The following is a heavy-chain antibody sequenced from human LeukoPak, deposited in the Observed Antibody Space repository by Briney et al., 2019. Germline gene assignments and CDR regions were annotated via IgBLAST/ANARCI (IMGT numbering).Heavy chain of an antibody. J-gene: IGHJ4*02. V-gene: IGHV3-74*01. Sequence: GGSLRLSCAASGFTFSRYWMHWVRQAPGKGLVWVSRININGSSTIYADSVKGRFTISRDNAKDTLYLQMNNLRADDTAVYYCARDRYCSGNGCQDLGYWGQGTLVTVSS. CDR3: ARDRYCSGNGCQDLGY. CDR1: GFTFSRYW. D-gene: IGHD2-15*01. CDR2: ININGSST.